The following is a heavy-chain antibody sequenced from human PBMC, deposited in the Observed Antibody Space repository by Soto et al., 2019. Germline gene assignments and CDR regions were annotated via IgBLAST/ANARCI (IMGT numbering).Heavy chain of an antibody. CDR2: INHSGST. Sequence: PSETLSLTCAVYGGSFSGYYWSWIRQPPGKGLEWIGEINHSGSTNYNPSLKSRVTISVDTSKNQFSLKLSSVTAADTAVYYCARGTIFWSGYYLIAYYYMDVWGTATTVVDAFDIWGPGTMVTVSS. J-gene: IGHJ3*02. CDR3: ARGTIFWSGYYLIAYYYMDVWGTATTVVDAFDI. D-gene: IGHD3-3*01. V-gene: IGHV4-34*01. CDR1: GGSFSGYY.